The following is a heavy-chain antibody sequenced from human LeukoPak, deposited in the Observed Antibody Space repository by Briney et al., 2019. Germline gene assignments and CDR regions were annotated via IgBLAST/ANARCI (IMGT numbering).Heavy chain of an antibody. CDR1: GGSISSSSYY. D-gene: IGHD6-13*01. Sequence: SETLSLTCTVSGGSISSSSYYWGWIRQPPGKGLEWIGSIYYSGSTYYNPSLKSRVTISVDTSKNQLSLKLSSVTAADTAVYYCARVVCSGIAAAGICQDWFDPWGQGTLVTVSS. CDR3: ARVVCSGIAAAGICQDWFDP. V-gene: IGHV4-39*07. CDR2: IYYSGST. J-gene: IGHJ5*02.